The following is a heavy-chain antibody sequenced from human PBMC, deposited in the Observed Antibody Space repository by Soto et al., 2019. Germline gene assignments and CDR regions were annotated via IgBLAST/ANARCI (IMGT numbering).Heavy chain of an antibody. CDR1: GGSISSYY. Sequence: QVQLQESGPGLVKPSETLSLTCTVSGGSISSYYWSWIRQPPGKGLEWIGYIYYSGSTNYNPSLKSRVTISVDTSKNQFSLKLSSVTAADTAVYYCARTLQRINVYRQRVEIFDYWGQGTLVTVSS. J-gene: IGHJ4*02. CDR3: ARTLQRINVYRQRVEIFDY. CDR2: IYYSGST. D-gene: IGHD2-21*01. V-gene: IGHV4-59*08.